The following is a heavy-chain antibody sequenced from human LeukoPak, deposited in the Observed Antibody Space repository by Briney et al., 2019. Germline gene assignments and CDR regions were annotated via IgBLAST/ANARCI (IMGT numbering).Heavy chain of an antibody. CDR2: INSDGSST. D-gene: IGHD6-13*01. V-gene: IGHV3-74*01. CDR3: ARDTTPEGAAAGTFDY. CDR1: GFTFSSYA. Sequence: PGRSLRLSCAASGFTFSSYAMHWVRQAPGKGLVWVSRINSDGSSTSYADSVKGRFTISRDNSRNTLYLQMNSLRAEDTAVYYCARDTTPEGAAAGTFDYWGQGTLVTVSS. J-gene: IGHJ4*02.